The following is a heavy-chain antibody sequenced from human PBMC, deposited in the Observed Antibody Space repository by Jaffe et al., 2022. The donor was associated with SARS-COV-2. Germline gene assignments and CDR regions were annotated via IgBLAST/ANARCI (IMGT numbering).Heavy chain of an antibody. CDR3: ASVGVAAAGKDY. D-gene: IGHD6-13*01. V-gene: IGHV3-30*04. CDR1: GFTFSSYA. CDR2: ISYDGSNK. J-gene: IGHJ4*02. Sequence: QVQLVESGGGVVQPGRSLRLSCAASGFTFSSYAMHWVRQAPGKGLEWVAVISYDGSNKYYADSVKGRFTISRDNSKNTLYLQMNSLRAEDTAVYYCASVGVAAAGKDYWGQGTLVTVSS.